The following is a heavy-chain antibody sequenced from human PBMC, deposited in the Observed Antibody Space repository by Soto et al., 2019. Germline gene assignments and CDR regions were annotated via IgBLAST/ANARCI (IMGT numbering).Heavy chain of an antibody. CDR2: INPSGGGA. Sequence: QVQLVQSGAEVKQPGASVKVSCKTSGYTFTNFYIHWVRQAPGQGLEWMGIINPSGGGARYAQNFHGIVTMTRDTSTSTVYMELTSLTSEDTAVYFCARGGSVVVVTDGFGFWGQGTLVTVSS. V-gene: IGHV1-46*01. D-gene: IGHD2-21*02. CDR3: ARGGSVVVVTDGFGF. CDR1: GYTFTNFY. J-gene: IGHJ4*02.